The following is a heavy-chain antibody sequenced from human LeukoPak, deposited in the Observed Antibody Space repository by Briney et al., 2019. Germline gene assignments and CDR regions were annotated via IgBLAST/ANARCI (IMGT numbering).Heavy chain of an antibody. V-gene: IGHV3-30*04. J-gene: IGHJ4*02. CDR3: ARDRYYDSSGNIDY. Sequence: GGSLRLSCAASGFTFSSYAMHWVRQAPGKGLEWVAVISYDGSNKYYADSVKGRFTISRDNSKNTLYLQMNSLRAEDTAVYYCARDRYYDSSGNIDYWGQGTPVTVSS. CDR2: ISYDGSNK. CDR1: GFTFSSYA. D-gene: IGHD3-22*01.